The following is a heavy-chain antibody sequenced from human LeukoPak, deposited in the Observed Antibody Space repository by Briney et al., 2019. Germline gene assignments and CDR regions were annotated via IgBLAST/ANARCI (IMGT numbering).Heavy chain of an antibody. CDR1: GYTFTSYG. CDR2: ISAYNGNT. J-gene: IGHJ4*02. D-gene: IGHD5-24*01. Sequence: GASVKVSCKASGYTFTSYGISWVRQAPGQGLEWMGWISAYNGNTNYAQKLRGRVTMTTDTSTSTAYMELRSLRSDDTAVYYCARAGGRWLQLYYFDYWGQGTLVTVSS. V-gene: IGHV1-18*01. CDR3: ARAGGRWLQLYYFDY.